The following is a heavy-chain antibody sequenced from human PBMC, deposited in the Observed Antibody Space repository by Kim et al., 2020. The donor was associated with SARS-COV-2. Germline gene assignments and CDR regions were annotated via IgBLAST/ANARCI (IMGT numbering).Heavy chain of an antibody. CDR3: ARQAAHLFVSNMSVLPAAINT. Sequence: SETLSLTCTVSGGSISRSSAYWGWIRQFPGRGLEWIGSIYYSGDTHYNPSLKNLVTISVDTSKNQFSLRLSSVTAADTAVYYCARQAAHLFVSNMSVLPAAINTWGQGTLVTVSS. V-gene: IGHV4-39*01. CDR2: IYYSGDT. CDR1: GGSISRSSAY. D-gene: IGHD2-2*02. J-gene: IGHJ5*02.